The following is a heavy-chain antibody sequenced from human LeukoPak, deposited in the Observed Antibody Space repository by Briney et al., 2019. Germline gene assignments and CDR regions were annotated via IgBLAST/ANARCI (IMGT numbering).Heavy chain of an antibody. V-gene: IGHV3-21*01. D-gene: IGHD3-9*01. Sequence: GGSLRLSCAASGFTFSSYSMNWDRQAPGKGLEWVSSISSSSSYIYYADSVKGRFTISRDNAKNSLYLQMNSLRAEDTAVYYCARDLYYDILTGYFDPFDCWGQGTLVTVSS. CDR2: ISSSSSYI. CDR3: ARDLYYDILTGYFDPFDC. CDR1: GFTFSSYS. J-gene: IGHJ4*02.